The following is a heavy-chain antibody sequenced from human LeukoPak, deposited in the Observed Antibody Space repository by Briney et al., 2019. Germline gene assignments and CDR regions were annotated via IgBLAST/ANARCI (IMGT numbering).Heavy chain of an antibody. Sequence: ASVKVSCKASGYTFTGYYMHWVRQAPGQGLEWMGWINPNSGGTNYAQKFQGRVTMTRDTPISTAYMELSRLRSDDTAVYYCAGLAAAGHNWFDPWGQGTLVTVSS. CDR2: INPNSGGT. V-gene: IGHV1-2*02. D-gene: IGHD6-13*01. CDR1: GYTFTGYY. CDR3: AGLAAAGHNWFDP. J-gene: IGHJ5*02.